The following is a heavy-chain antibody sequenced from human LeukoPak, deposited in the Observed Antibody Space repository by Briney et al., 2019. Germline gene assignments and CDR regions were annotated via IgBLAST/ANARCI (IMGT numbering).Heavy chain of an antibody. Sequence: PGGSLRLSCAASGFTFSSYGMSWVRQAPGKGLEWVSAISGSGGSTYYADSVKGRFTISRDNSKNTLYLQMNSLRAEDTAVYYCAKDFVNRFLEWFVSPTDNYYYMDVWGKGTTVTVSS. V-gene: IGHV3-23*01. CDR1: GFTFSSYG. CDR2: ISGSGGST. CDR3: AKDFVNRFLEWFVSPTDNYYYMDV. J-gene: IGHJ6*03. D-gene: IGHD3-3*01.